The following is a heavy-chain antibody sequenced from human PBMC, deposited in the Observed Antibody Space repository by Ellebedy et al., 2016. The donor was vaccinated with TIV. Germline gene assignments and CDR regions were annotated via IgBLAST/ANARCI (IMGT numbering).Heavy chain of an antibody. J-gene: IGHJ4*02. CDR2: IYYSGST. D-gene: IGHD3-3*01. V-gene: IGHV4-61*01. CDR3: FGGWSGSGGF. CDR1: GGSVSSGSYY. Sequence: SETLSLTCTVSGGSVSSGSYYWGWIRQPPGKGLEWIGYIYYSGSTDHNPSLKSPVTISLDTSRNQVSLRLSSVTAADTAVYYCFGGWSGSGGFWGQGTLVTVSS.